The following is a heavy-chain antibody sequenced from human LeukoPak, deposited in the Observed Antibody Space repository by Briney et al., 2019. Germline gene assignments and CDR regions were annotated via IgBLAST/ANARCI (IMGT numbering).Heavy chain of an antibody. CDR3: AKEFLDSSGWYVSGQYYFDY. V-gene: IGHV3-30*18. D-gene: IGHD6-19*01. CDR2: ISYDGSNK. Sequence: GGSLRLSCAASGFTSSSYGMHWVRQAPGKGLEWVAVISYDGSNKYYADSVKGRFTISRDNSKNTLYLQMNSLRAEDTAVYYCAKEFLDSSGWYVSGQYYFDYWGQGTLVTVSS. CDR1: GFTSSSYG. J-gene: IGHJ4*02.